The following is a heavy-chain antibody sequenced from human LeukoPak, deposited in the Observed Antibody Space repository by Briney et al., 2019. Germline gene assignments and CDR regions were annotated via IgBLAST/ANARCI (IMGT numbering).Heavy chain of an antibody. CDR2: INPNSGGT. CDR3: ASEFVGDGYNYVINY. Sequence: ASVKVSCKASGYTFTGYYMHWVRQAPGQGLEWMGWINPNSGGTNYAQKFQGRVTMTRDTSISTAYMELSRLRSDDTAVYYCASEFVGDGYNYVINYWGQGTLVTVSS. J-gene: IGHJ4*02. D-gene: IGHD5-24*01. V-gene: IGHV1-2*02. CDR1: GYTFTGYY.